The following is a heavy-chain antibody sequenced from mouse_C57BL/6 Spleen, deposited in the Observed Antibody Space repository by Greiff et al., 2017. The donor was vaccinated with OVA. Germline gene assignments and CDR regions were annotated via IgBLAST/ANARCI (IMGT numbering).Heavy chain of an antibody. D-gene: IGHD1-1*01. Sequence: VQLQQSGAELVRPGASVTLSCKASGYTFTDYEMHWVKQTPVHGLEWIGAIDPETGGPAYNQKFKGKAILTADKSSSTAYMELRSLTSEDSAVDDCTRGGYGSSYGYFDVWGTGTTVTVSS. V-gene: IGHV1-15*01. CDR2: IDPETGGP. CDR3: TRGGYGSSYGYFDV. CDR1: GYTFTDYE. J-gene: IGHJ1*03.